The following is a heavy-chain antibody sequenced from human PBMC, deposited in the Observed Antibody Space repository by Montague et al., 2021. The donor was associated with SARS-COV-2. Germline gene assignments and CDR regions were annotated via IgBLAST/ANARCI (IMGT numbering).Heavy chain of an antibody. Sequence: SETLSLTCTVSGGSIRSSSHFWGWFRQPPGQRLEWIGTIYYSGSTYYSPSLKSRVIISADTSKNQFSLNLRSVTAADTAVYFCGIGRGFEVGNHYYYSYGLDAWGQGTRVTVSS. J-gene: IGHJ6*02. V-gene: IGHV4-39*07. D-gene: IGHD3-10*01. CDR3: GIGRGFEVGNHYYYSYGLDA. CDR2: IYYSGST. CDR1: GGSIRSSSHF.